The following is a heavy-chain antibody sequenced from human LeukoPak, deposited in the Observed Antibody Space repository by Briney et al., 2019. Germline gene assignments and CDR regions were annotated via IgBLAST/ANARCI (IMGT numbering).Heavy chain of an antibody. V-gene: IGHV4-59*08. D-gene: IGHD3-10*01. J-gene: IGHJ4*02. CDR2: IYYSGST. CDR3: ARHLKYGSGSHKSYYFDY. Sequence: SETLSLTCTVSGGSISSYYWSWIRQPPGKGLEWIGYIYYSGSTNYNPSLKSRVTISVDTSKNQFSLKLSSVTAAVTAVYYCARHLKYGSGSHKSYYFDYWGQGTLVTVSS. CDR1: GGSISSYY.